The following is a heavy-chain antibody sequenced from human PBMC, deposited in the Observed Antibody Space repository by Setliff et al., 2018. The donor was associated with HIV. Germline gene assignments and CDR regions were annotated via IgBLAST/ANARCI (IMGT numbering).Heavy chain of an antibody. CDR1: GGSFSNYY. V-gene: IGHV4-34*01. D-gene: IGHD3-3*01. CDR3: ARGRQFTFWSAYKHMDV. CDR2: IDHSGST. J-gene: IGHJ6*03. Sequence: SETLSLTCAVYGGSFSNYYWTWIRQTPGEGLEWIGEIDHSGSTKYNPSLKSRVAISVDTSKNQFSLKVNSVTAADTAIYYCARGRQFTFWSAYKHMDVWGKGTSVTVSS.